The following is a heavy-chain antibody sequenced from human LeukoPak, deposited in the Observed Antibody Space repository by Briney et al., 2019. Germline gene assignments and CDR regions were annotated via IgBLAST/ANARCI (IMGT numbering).Heavy chain of an antibody. CDR3: AREEARDGSTGYYFDY. CDR1: GYTFSNYH. CDR2: INPRYGST. V-gene: IGHV1-46*01. Sequence: ASVKVSCKASGYTFSNYHIHWVRQAPGQGIEWMGIINPRYGSTTYAQNFQGRVTMTRDMSTSTVYVELSRLRSEDTAVYYCAREEARDGSTGYYFDYWGQGTLLTVSS. D-gene: IGHD5-24*01. J-gene: IGHJ4*02.